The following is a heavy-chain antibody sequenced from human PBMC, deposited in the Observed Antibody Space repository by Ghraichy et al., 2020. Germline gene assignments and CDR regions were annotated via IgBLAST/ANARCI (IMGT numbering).Heavy chain of an antibody. D-gene: IGHD4-17*01. J-gene: IGHJ4*02. CDR2: INDDAKER. CDR1: GFTFNNYW. Sequence: GGSLRLSCAGSGFTFNNYWMTWVRQAPGKGLEWVANINDDAKERYYVDSVKGRFTISRDNAKNSLYLQMNSLRVEDTAVYYCARDPTYGALDYWGQGILVTVSS. V-gene: IGHV3-7*03. CDR3: ARDPTYGALDY.